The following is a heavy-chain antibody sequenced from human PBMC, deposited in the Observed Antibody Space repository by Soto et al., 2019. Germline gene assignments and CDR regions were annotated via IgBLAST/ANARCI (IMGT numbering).Heavy chain of an antibody. V-gene: IGHV1-69*06. Sequence: SVKVSCKASGGTFSSYAISWVRQAPGQGLEWMGGIIPIFGSANYAQKLQGRVTITADKSTSTAYTELSSLRSEDTAVYYCARGLKFGELSYYYGMDVWGQGTTVTVSS. CDR2: IIPIFGSA. J-gene: IGHJ6*02. D-gene: IGHD3-10*01. CDR1: GGTFSSYA. CDR3: ARGLKFGELSYYYGMDV.